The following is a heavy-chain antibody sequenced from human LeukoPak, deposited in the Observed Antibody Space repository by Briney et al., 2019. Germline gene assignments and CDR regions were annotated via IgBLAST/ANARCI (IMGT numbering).Heavy chain of an antibody. CDR1: GFSVSNNY. J-gene: IGHJ4*02. Sequence: GGSLRLSCAASGFSVSNNYMTWVRQAPGKGLEWVSVIYSGGDAYYADSVKGRFTISRDNSKNTLHLAMNNLRVKDTAVYYCARSFSSGWSDYWGQGTLVAVAS. CDR3: ARSFSSGWSDY. V-gene: IGHV3-53*01. CDR2: IYSGGDA. D-gene: IGHD6-19*01.